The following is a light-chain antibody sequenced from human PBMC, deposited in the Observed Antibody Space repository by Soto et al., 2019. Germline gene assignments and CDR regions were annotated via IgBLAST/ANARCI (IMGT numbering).Light chain of an antibody. CDR2: GVT. J-gene: IGLJ2*01. Sequence: QSVLTQPRSVSGSPGHSVTISCTGTSSDVGGFNYVSWYQHHPGKAPKLIISGVTRRPSGVPDRFSGSKSGNTASLTISWLQADDEADYYCSSYTGTYTVIFGGGTKLTVL. CDR1: SSDVGGFNY. CDR3: SSYTGTYTVI. V-gene: IGLV2-11*01.